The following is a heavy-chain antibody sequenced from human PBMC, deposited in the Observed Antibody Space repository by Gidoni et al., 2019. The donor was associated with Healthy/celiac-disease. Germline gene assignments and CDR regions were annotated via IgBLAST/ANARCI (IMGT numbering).Heavy chain of an antibody. CDR3: AKDPDSSGYYPVCFQH. J-gene: IGHJ1*01. D-gene: IGHD3-22*01. Sequence: VKGRFTISRDNSKNTLYLQMNSLRAEDTAVYYCAKDPDSSGYYPVCFQHWGQGTLVTVSS. V-gene: IGHV3-23*01.